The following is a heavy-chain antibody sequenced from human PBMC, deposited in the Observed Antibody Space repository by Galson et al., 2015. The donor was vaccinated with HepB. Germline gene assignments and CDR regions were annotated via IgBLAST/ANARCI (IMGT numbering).Heavy chain of an antibody. V-gene: IGHV3-21*01. D-gene: IGHD1-26*01. Sequence: SLRLSCAASGFTFSSYSMNWVRQAPGKGLEWVSSISSSSSNIYYADSVKGRFTISRDNAKNSLYLQMNSLRAEDTTVYYSARDERGQKWELLPVQLWGQGTLVTVSS. CDR1: GFTFSSYS. J-gene: IGHJ4*02. CDR2: ISSSSSNI. CDR3: ARDERGQKWELLPVQL.